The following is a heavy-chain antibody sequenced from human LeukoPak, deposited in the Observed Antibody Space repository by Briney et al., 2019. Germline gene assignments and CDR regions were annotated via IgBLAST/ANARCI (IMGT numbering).Heavy chain of an antibody. V-gene: IGHV4-31*03. Sequence: SETLSLTCTVSVGSLSSGSYYWSWIRQHPGKGLEWVGYIDYSGSTYYNPSLKSRVTISVDTSKNQFSLKLSSVPAADTAVYYCARAPTYCSGGSCYVYCFDYWGQGTLVTVSS. J-gene: IGHJ4*02. D-gene: IGHD2-15*01. CDR3: ARAPTYCSGGSCYVYCFDY. CDR1: VGSLSSGSYY. CDR2: IDYSGST.